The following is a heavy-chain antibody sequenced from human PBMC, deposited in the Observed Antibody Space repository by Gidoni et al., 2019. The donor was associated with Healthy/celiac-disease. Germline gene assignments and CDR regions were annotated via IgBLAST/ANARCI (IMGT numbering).Heavy chain of an antibody. CDR1: GFTFSSYA. Sequence: QVQLVEYGGCVIQPGTSLRLSCAASGFTFSSYAMHWARQAPGKGLEWVAVISYDGSNKYYADSVKGRFTISRDNSKNTLYLQMNSLRAEDTAVYYCARDRAEYNWNGNWFDPWGQGTLVTVSS. CDR2: ISYDGSNK. CDR3: ARDRAEYNWNGNWFDP. J-gene: IGHJ5*02. D-gene: IGHD1-20*01. V-gene: IGHV3-30-3*01.